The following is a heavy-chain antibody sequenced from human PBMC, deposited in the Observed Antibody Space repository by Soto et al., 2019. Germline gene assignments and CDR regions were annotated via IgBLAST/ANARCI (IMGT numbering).Heavy chain of an antibody. CDR3: ASLSAGYYYDSSGYYFYC. CDR2: IYYSGST. Sequence: SETLSLTCPVSGCSISSGGYYWNWVRQHPGKGLEWIGYIYYSGSTYYNPSLKSRVSISVDTSQNQFSLKLSSVTAANTAVYYCASLSAGYYYDSSGYYFYCWGQRTLVTLPS. V-gene: IGHV4-31*03. D-gene: IGHD3-22*01. J-gene: IGHJ4*02. CDR1: GCSISSGGYY.